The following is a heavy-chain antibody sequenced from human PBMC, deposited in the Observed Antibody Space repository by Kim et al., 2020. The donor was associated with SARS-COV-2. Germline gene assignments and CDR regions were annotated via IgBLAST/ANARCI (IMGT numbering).Heavy chain of an antibody. CDR1: GFTFSSYS. V-gene: IGHV3-21*01. Sequence: GGSLRLSCAASGFTFSSYSMNWVRQAPGKGLEWVSSISSSSSYIYYADSVKGRFTISRDNAKNSLYLQMNSLRAEDTAVYYCSRERSADIVATISFYYYYYGMDVWGQGTTVTVSS. D-gene: IGHD5-12*01. CDR2: ISSSSSYI. J-gene: IGHJ6*02. CDR3: SRERSADIVATISFYYYYYGMDV.